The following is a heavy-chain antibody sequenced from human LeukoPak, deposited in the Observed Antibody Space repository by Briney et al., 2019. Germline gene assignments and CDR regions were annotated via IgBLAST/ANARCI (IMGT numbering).Heavy chain of an antibody. D-gene: IGHD2-15*01. CDR3: ARRCSGGSCYSFDY. CDR1: GYTFRQYS. CDR2: ISAYNGNT. J-gene: IGHJ4*02. Sequence: GASVKVSCKASGYTFRQYSISWVRQAPGQGLEWMGWISAYNGNTNYAQKLQGRVTMTTDTSTSTAYMELRSLRSDDTAVYYCARRCSGGSCYSFDYWGQGTLVTVSS. V-gene: IGHV1-18*01.